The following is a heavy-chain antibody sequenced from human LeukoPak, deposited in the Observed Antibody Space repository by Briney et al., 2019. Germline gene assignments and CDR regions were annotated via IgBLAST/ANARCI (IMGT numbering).Heavy chain of an antibody. J-gene: IGHJ4*02. Sequence: SVKLSCKASGGTFSSYAISWVRQAPGQGLELMGGIIPIFGTANYAHKFHGKVTITTDESTSTAYMELSSLRSEDTAVYYCARLGAPDYRVPDSRYYFDYWGQGTLVTVSS. V-gene: IGHV1-69*05. CDR1: GGTFSSYA. CDR3: ARLGAPDYRVPDSRYYFDY. D-gene: IGHD4-11*01. CDR2: IIPIFGTA.